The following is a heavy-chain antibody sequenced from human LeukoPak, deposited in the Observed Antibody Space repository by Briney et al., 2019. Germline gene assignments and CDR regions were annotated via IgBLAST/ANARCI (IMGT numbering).Heavy chain of an antibody. Sequence: LSLTCAVYGGSFTGYYWSWIRHLPGKGLEWVSSISRSGSTKYYADSVKGRFTISRDNAKNSLFLQMNSLRAEDTAVYYCARDGCYYDSSGYCFDYWGQGTLVTVSS. CDR3: ARDGCYYDSSGYCFDY. V-gene: IGHV3-11*04. CDR2: ISRSGSTK. CDR1: GGSFTGYY. D-gene: IGHD3-22*01. J-gene: IGHJ4*02.